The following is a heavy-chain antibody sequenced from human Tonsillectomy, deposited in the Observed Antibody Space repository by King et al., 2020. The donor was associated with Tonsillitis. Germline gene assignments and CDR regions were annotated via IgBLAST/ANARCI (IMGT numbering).Heavy chain of an antibody. CDR2: IWYDGSNK. CDR3: AREKGYYGSGSYSPLGY. D-gene: IGHD3-10*01. Sequence: VQLVESGGGVVQPGRSLRLSCAASGFTFSSYGMHWVRQAPGKGLEWVAVIWYDGSNKYYADSVKGRFTISRDNSKNTLYLQMNSLRAEDTAVYYCAREKGYYGSGSYSPLGYWGQGTLVTVSS. CDR1: GFTFSSYG. J-gene: IGHJ4*02. V-gene: IGHV3-33*08.